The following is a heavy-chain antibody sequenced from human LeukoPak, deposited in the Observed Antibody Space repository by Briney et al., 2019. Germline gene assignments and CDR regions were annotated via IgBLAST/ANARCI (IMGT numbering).Heavy chain of an antibody. V-gene: IGHV4-39*07. J-gene: IGHJ5*02. CDR1: GGSISSGDYY. D-gene: IGHD3-10*01. CDR3: ARDSMVRGVITTRWFDP. Sequence: PSETLSLTCTVSGGSISSGDYYWSWIRQPPGKGLEWIGSIHSSGSTCYNPSLKSRVTISVDTSKNQFSLKLTSMTAADTAVYYCARDSMVRGVITTRWFDPWGQGTLVTVSS. CDR2: IHSSGST.